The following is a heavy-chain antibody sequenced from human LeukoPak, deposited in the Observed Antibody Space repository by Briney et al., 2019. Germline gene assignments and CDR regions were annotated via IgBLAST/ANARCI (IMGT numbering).Heavy chain of an antibody. Sequence: SETLSLTCAVYGGSFSGYYWGWIRQPPGKGLEWIGNMYYSGSTFYNPSLKSRVTISLDTSKNQFSLNLSSVTAADTAVYCCASLVPAARLDVWGKGTTVTISA. CDR3: ASLVPAARLDV. V-gene: IGHV4-34*01. CDR2: MYYSGST. J-gene: IGHJ6*04. D-gene: IGHD2-2*01. CDR1: GGSFSGYY.